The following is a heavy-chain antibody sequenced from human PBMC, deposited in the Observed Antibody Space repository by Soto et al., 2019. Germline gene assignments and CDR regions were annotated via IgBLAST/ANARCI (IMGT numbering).Heavy chain of an antibody. CDR3: ARSVGQGYYVLGV. CDR1: GDSVSSNSAV. CDR2: AYVWAKWSN. V-gene: IGHV6-1*01. J-gene: IGHJ6*02. Sequence: PSPTLSLTCAISGDSVSSNSAVWNWIRQSPSRGLEWLGRAYVWAKWSNDYAVSVKSRIAFSPGTSKNQCSLLLNSVTPVDKAVYYCARSVGQGYYVLGVWGHGT.